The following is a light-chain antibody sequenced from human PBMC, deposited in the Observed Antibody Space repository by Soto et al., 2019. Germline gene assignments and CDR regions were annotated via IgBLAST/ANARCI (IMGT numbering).Light chain of an antibody. Sequence: SLPSSVCGAPGQSSNISCTGTDSDVGGFNYVSWYQQYPGKAPKLMIYDVSDRPSGVSNRFSGSKYGNTASLTISGLQAEDEADYYCSSYTAYTTYVFGTGTKVTVL. V-gene: IGLV2-14*03. CDR1: DSDVGGFNY. CDR2: DVS. J-gene: IGLJ1*01. CDR3: SSYTAYTTYV.